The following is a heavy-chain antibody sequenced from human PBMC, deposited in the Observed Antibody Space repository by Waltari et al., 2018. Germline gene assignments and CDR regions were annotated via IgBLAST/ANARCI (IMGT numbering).Heavy chain of an antibody. CDR3: ARDRYSSNLYYYYYGMDV. V-gene: IGHV3-53*01. CDR2: IYSGGST. D-gene: IGHD6-13*01. CDR1: GFTVSSNY. Sequence: EVQLVESGGGLIQPGGSLRLSCAASGFTVSSNYMSWVRQAPGKGLEWVSVIYSGGSTYYADSVKGRFTISRDNSKNTLYLQMNSLRAEDTAVYYCARDRYSSNLYYYYYGMDVWGQGTTVTVSS. J-gene: IGHJ6*02.